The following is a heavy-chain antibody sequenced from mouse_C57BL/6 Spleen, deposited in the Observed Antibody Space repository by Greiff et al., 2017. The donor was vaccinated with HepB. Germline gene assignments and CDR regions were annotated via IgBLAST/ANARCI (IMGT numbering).Heavy chain of an antibody. CDR1: GFSLTSYA. Sequence: VKLVESGPGLVAPSQSLSITCTVSGFSLTSYAISWVRQPPGKGLEWLGVIWTGGGTNYNSALKSRLSISKDNSKSQVFLKMNSLQTDDTARYYCARFPHYDYDPYYAMDYWGQGTSVTVSS. V-gene: IGHV2-9-1*01. J-gene: IGHJ4*01. CDR3: ARFPHYDYDPYYAMDY. CDR2: IWTGGGT. D-gene: IGHD2-4*01.